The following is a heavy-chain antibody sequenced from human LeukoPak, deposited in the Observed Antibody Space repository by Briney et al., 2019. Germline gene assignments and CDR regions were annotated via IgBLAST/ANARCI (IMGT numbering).Heavy chain of an antibody. V-gene: IGHV1-18*01. CDR1: GYTFTSYG. CDR2: ISAYNGNT. J-gene: IGHJ4*02. Sequence: ASVKVSCKASGYTFTSYGISWVRQAPGQGLEWMGWISAYNGNTNYAQKLQGRVTMTTDTSTSTAYMELRSLRSDDTALYYCARDRHRFSLVVPAAPWGQGTLVTVSS. CDR3: ARDRHRFSLVVPAAP. D-gene: IGHD2-2*01.